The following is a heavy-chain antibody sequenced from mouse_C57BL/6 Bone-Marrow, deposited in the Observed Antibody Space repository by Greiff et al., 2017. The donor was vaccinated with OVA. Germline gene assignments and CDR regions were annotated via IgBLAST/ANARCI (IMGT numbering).Heavy chain of an antibody. D-gene: IGHD1-1*01. CDR1: GFTFSSYA. V-gene: IGHV5-9-1*02. Sequence: EVKLVESGEGLVKPGGSLKLSCAASGFTFSSYAMSWVRQTPEKRLEWVAYISSGGDYIYYADTVKGLFTISRDNARNTLYLQMSSLKSEDTAMYYCTRDYYGSSYTWFAYWGQGTLVTVSA. J-gene: IGHJ3*01. CDR2: ISSGGDYI. CDR3: TRDYYGSSYTWFAY.